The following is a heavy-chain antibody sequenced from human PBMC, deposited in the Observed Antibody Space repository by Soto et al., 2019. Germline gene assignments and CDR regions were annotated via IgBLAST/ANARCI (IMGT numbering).Heavy chain of an antibody. CDR3: ARESEDLTSNFDY. Sequence: VGSVRLSCAASGFTFTRYSMNWVRQAPGKGLEWVSSISSTTNYIYYGDSMKGRFTISRDNAKNSLYLEMNSLRAEDTAVYYCARESEDLTSNFDYWGQGTLVTVSS. J-gene: IGHJ4*02. CDR1: GFTFTRYS. V-gene: IGHV3-21*06. CDR2: ISSTTNYI.